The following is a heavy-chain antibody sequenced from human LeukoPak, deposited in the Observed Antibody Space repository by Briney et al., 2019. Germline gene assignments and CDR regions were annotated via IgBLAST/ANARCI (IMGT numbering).Heavy chain of an antibody. CDR3: ARVTGYVMEDYFDY. CDR2: IHYSGTT. D-gene: IGHD6-13*01. V-gene: IGHV4-39*07. CDR1: GGSISSGNYY. Sequence: PSEALSLTCTVSGGSISSGNYYWGWIRQPPGKGLDWIASIHYSGTTYYNPSLKSRVTISVDTSKNQFSLRLSSVTAADTAVYYCARVTGYVMEDYFDYWGQGTLVTVSS. J-gene: IGHJ4*02.